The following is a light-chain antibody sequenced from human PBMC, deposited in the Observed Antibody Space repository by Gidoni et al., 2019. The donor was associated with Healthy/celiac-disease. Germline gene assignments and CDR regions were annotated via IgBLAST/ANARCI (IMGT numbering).Light chain of an antibody. CDR2: GAS. CDR3: QQYNNWPPNT. Sequence: ELVMTQSPATLSVSPGERATLSCRASQSVSSNLAWYQQKPGQAPRLLIYGASTRATGIPAMFSGSGSGTEFTLTISSLQSEDFAVYYCQQYNNWPPNTFGQGTKLEIK. V-gene: IGKV3-15*01. CDR1: QSVSSN. J-gene: IGKJ2*01.